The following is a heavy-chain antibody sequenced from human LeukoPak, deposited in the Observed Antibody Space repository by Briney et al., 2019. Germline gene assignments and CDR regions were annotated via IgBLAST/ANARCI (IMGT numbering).Heavy chain of an antibody. J-gene: IGHJ6*02. D-gene: IGHD3-22*01. V-gene: IGHV3-7*01. CDR1: GFTFSTYW. Sequence: GGSLRLSCAASGFTFSTYWMTWVRQAPGKGLEWVANIKQDGSEQYYVDSVKGRFTISRDNAKNSLYLQMNSLRAEDTAVYYCTRGCYSVSRGPCYYAMDVWGQGTTVTVSS. CDR3: TRGCYSVSRGPCYYAMDV. CDR2: IKQDGSEQ.